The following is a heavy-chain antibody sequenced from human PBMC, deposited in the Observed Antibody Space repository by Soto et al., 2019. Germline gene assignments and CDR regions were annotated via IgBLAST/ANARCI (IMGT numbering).Heavy chain of an antibody. CDR2: ISYDGSNK. V-gene: IGHV3-30-3*01. CDR3: AREEVVTVDCSSYYGTHV. CDR1: GFTFSSYA. Sequence: GGSLRLSCAASGFTFSSYAMHWVRQAPGKGLEWVAVISYDGSNKYYADSVKGRFTISRDNSKNTLYLQMNSLRAEDTAVYYCAREEVVTVDCSSYYGTHVLGQATTVTVS. D-gene: IGHD2-15*01. J-gene: IGHJ6*02.